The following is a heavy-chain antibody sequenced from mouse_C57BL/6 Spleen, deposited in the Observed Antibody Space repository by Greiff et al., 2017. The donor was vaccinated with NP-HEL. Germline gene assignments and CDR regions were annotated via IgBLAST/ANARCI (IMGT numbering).Heavy chain of an antibody. D-gene: IGHD2-4*01. CDR1: GYTFTDYN. Sequence: EVQLQQSGPELVKPGASVKIPCKASGYTFTDYNMDWVKQSHGKSLEWIGDINPNNGGTIYNQKFKGKATLTVDKSSSTAYMELRSLTSEDTAVYYCARVYYDYDGGAMDYWGQGTSVTVSS. CDR3: ARVYYDYDGGAMDY. V-gene: IGHV1-18*01. J-gene: IGHJ4*01. CDR2: INPNNGGT.